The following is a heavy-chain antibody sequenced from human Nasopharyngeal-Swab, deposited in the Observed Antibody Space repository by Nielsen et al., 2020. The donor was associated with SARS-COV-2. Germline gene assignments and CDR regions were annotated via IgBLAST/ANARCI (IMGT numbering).Heavy chain of an antibody. Sequence: LSLTCAASGFTFSSYAMHWVRQAPGKGLEWVAVISYDGSNKYYADSVKGRFTISRGNSKNTLYLQMNSLRAEDTAVYYCARDEGCFDYWGQGTLVTVSS. J-gene: IGHJ4*02. CDR2: ISYDGSNK. CDR1: GFTFSSYA. V-gene: IGHV3-30-3*01. D-gene: IGHD2-15*01. CDR3: ARDEGCFDY.